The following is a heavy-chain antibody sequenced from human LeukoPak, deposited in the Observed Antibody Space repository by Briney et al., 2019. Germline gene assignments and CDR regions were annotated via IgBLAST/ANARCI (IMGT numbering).Heavy chain of an antibody. Sequence: GGSLRLSCEGSGFSISRYTMSWVRQAPGKGLEWVSATSGNGAKTYYPDSVKGRFTLSSDNSKNALYLQLTSLSPEDTAVYYCAKPALQYYDSSGYHPDWYFDLWGRGTLVTVS. V-gene: IGHV3-23*01. CDR1: GFSISRYT. J-gene: IGHJ2*01. CDR3: AKPALQYYDSSGYHPDWYFDL. CDR2: TSGNGAKT. D-gene: IGHD3-22*01.